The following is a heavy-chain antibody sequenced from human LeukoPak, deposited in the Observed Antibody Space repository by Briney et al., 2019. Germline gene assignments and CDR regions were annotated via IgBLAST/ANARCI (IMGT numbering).Heavy chain of an antibody. CDR2: INWNGGST. CDR1: GFTFDDYG. V-gene: IGHV3-20*04. Sequence: GGSLRLSCAASGFTFDDYGMSWVRQAPGKGLEWVSGINWNGGSTGYADSVKGRFTISRDNAKNSLYLQMNSLRAEDTALYYCGSQPEYYYGSGSYHGAFDIWGQGTMVTVSS. J-gene: IGHJ3*02. D-gene: IGHD3-10*01. CDR3: GSQPEYYYGSGSYHGAFDI.